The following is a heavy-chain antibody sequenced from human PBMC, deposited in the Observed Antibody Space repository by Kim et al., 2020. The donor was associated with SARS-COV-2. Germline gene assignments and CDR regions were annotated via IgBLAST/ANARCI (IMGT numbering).Heavy chain of an antibody. J-gene: IGHJ4*02. CDR1: GFPFSRYA. CDR3: SRNPVSAYYFDS. D-gene: IGHD6-19*01. V-gene: IGHV3-30-3*01. Sequence: GGSLRLSCAASGFPFSRYAMHWVRQAPGKGLEWVAVMTYDGGNTYYADSVKGRFTISRDNSKNTLYLQVNSLRLDDTAVYYCSRNPVSAYYFDSWGQGTLITVSS. CDR2: MTYDGGNT.